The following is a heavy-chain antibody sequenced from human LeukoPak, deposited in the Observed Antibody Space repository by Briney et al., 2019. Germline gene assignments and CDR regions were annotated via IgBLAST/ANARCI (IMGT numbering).Heavy chain of an antibody. CDR1: GFTFSSYL. J-gene: IGHJ4*02. Sequence: GGSLRLSCAGFGFTFSSYLLNWVRQAPGKGLEWVSSISGSGSYIYYADSVRGRFTISRDNSKNTLYLQMNSLRAEDTAVYFCARSGGIAAAGFGYWGQGTLVTVSS. CDR3: ARSGGIAAAGFGY. CDR2: ISGSGSYI. D-gene: IGHD6-13*01. V-gene: IGHV3-21*01.